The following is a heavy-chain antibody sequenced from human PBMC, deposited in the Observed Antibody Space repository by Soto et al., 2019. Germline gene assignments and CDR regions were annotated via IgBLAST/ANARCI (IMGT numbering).Heavy chain of an antibody. J-gene: IGHJ3*02. Sequence: EAQLLESGGGLVQPGGSLRLSCADSGRIFSRYAMGWVRQAPGKGLECVSDISGGDTNTYYADSVKGRFTISRDNSKKTLYLQMNSLRAEDTAVYYCAKSTGWFDSFDIWGQGTMVTVSS. D-gene: IGHD6-19*01. CDR1: GRIFSRYA. CDR3: AKSTGWFDSFDI. V-gene: IGHV3-23*01. CDR2: ISGGDTNT.